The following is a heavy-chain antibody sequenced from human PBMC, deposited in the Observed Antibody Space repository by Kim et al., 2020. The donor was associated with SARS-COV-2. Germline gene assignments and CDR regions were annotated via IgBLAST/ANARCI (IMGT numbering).Heavy chain of an antibody. CDR2: IGTAGDT. Sequence: GGSLRLSCAASGFTFSSYDMHWVRQATGKGLEWVSAIGTAGDTYYPGSVKGRFTISRENAKNSLYLQMNSLRAGDTAVYYCARAQYLGAFDIWGQGTMVTVSS. D-gene: IGHD2-2*01. V-gene: IGHV3-13*04. CDR3: ARAQYLGAFDI. CDR1: GFTFSSYD. J-gene: IGHJ3*02.